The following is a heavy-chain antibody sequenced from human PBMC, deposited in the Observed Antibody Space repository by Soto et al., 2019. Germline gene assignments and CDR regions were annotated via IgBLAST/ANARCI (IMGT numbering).Heavy chain of an antibody. J-gene: IGHJ4*02. Sequence: QVQLVQSGAEVKKPGSSVKVSCKASGGTFSSYTISWVRQAPGQGLEWMGRIIPILGIANYAQKFQGRVTITADKSTSTAYMELSSLRSEDTAVYYCARDAQYSSSGNFDYWGQGTLVTVSS. CDR1: GGTFSSYT. D-gene: IGHD6-6*01. V-gene: IGHV1-69*08. CDR2: IIPILGIA. CDR3: ARDAQYSSSGNFDY.